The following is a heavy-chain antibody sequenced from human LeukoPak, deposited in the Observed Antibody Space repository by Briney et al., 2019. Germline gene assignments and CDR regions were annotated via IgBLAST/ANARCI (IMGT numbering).Heavy chain of an antibody. CDR2: ISSSSSTI. CDR3: ARCITIFGVVTPDY. J-gene: IGHJ4*02. CDR1: GFTFSSYC. D-gene: IGHD3-3*01. Sequence: GGSLRLSCAASGFTFSSYCMHWVRQAPGKGLEWVSYISSSSSTIYYADSVKGRFTISRDNAKNSLYLQMNSLRAEDTAVYYCARCITIFGVVTPDYWGQGTLVTVSS. V-gene: IGHV3-48*01.